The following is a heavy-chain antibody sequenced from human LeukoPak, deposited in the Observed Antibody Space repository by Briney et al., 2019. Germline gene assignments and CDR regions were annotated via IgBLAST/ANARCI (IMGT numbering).Heavy chain of an antibody. CDR2: IRGSADST. D-gene: IGHD2-2*01. Sequence: GASQRLSYAASGFTTSNYVMSWRHQPPGKGLELVSTIRGSADSTWCAAFEKRLITASSDNSKNTLHQQMNILRADNTAVYYSAKLFSGYCSTTSCLIWFDPWGPGTIVTVSS. J-gene: IGHJ5*02. CDR1: GFTTSNYV. V-gene: IGHV3-23*01. CDR3: AKLFSGYCSTTSCLIWFDP.